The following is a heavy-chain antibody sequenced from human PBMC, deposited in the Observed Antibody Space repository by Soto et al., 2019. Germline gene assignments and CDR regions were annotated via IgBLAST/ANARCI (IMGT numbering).Heavy chain of an antibody. Sequence: TDTLSLTCAVYGPSFSHYHCTWIRQSPGKSLEWIGEINHSGSTNLNPSLKIRLTISVDTPNNQFSLKLNYVTAADPVVYFCERGIFNAILGVGAIDYWGQGTLVTVSS. CDR2: INHSGST. D-gene: IGHD3-3*01. J-gene: IGHJ4*02. CDR3: ERGIFNAILGVGAIDY. CDR1: GPSFSHYH. V-gene: IGHV4-34*01.